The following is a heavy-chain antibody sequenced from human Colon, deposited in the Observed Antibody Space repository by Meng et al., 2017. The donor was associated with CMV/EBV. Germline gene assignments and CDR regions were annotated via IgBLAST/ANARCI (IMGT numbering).Heavy chain of an antibody. CDR1: TSAVG. CDR3: THIMYRPPDPYSYSYGLDV. V-gene: IGHV2-5*02. D-gene: IGHD1-14*01. CDR2: IYWDDVK. Sequence: TSAVGVGWIRQPPGKALEWLAVIYWDDVKRYSPSLKTRLTITTAASKNRVVLTMTDMDPVDTATYYCTHIMYRPPDPYSYSYGLDVWGRGTTVTVSS. J-gene: IGHJ6*02.